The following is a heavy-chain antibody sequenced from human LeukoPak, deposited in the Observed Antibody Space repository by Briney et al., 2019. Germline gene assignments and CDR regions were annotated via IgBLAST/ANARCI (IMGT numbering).Heavy chain of an antibody. V-gene: IGHV3-48*01. J-gene: IGHJ6*03. Sequence: GGSLRLSCAASGFTFSSYSMNWVRQAPGKGLEWVSYISSSSSTIYYADSVKGRFTISRDNAKNSLYLQMNSLRAEDTAGYYCARGVQQQLLLCYYYYYMDVWGKGTTVTVSS. CDR3: ARGVQQQLLLCYYYYYMDV. CDR2: ISSSSSTI. CDR1: GFTFSSYS. D-gene: IGHD6-13*01.